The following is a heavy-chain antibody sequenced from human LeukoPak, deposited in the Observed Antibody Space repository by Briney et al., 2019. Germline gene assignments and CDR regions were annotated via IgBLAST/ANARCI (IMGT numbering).Heavy chain of an antibody. D-gene: IGHD3-22*01. J-gene: IGHJ4*02. CDR1: GGSFSGYY. Sequence: SETLSLTCAVYGGSFSGYYWSWIRQSPGKGLEWIGEINHRGTTKYNASLESRVTISLDTSKNQFSLEATSVTAADTATYYCARGSSYGASGYPYFDHWGQGTLVPVSS. CDR2: INHRGTT. CDR3: ARGSSYGASGYPYFDH. V-gene: IGHV4-34*01.